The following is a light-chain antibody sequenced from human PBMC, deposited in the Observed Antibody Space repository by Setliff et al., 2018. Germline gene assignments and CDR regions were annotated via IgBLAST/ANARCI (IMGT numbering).Light chain of an antibody. CDR3: GSYARSSAPYV. Sequence: LTQPASVSGYPGQSITISCAGTSSDVGAYNYVSWYQQNPGKAPKLLIYAVNNRPSGVSDRFSGSKSGNTASLTISGLQAEDEADYYCGSYARSSAPYVFGTGTKVTV. CDR1: SSDVGAYNY. V-gene: IGLV2-14*01. CDR2: AVN. J-gene: IGLJ1*01.